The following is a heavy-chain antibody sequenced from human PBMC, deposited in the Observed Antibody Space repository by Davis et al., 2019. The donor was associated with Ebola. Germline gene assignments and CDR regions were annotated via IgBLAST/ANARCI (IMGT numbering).Heavy chain of an antibody. Sequence: SVKVSCKASGGTFSSYPISWVRQAPGQGLEWMGRIIPGLPKPSYAQKFQGRVTFTADKSATIAYMELSSLRSGDTAVYYCATLNRSAFHHWGQGTLVTVSS. CDR2: IIPGLPKP. J-gene: IGHJ4*02. D-gene: IGHD2-15*01. CDR3: ATLNRSAFHH. V-gene: IGHV1-69*02. CDR1: GGTFSSYP.